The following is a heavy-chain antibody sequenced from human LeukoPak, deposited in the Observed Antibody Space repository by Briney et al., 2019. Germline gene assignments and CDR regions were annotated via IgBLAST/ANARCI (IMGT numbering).Heavy chain of an antibody. Sequence: ASVKVSCKASGYSFTTYYIHWVRQAPGQGLEWRGVIDPSGGSTSFAQKFQARLTMTRDTSTSTVYMELSGLGSEDTAVYYCAREIVVVPSAMGFDPWGQGTLVTVSS. D-gene: IGHD2-2*01. CDR3: AREIVVVPSAMGFDP. J-gene: IGHJ5*02. V-gene: IGHV1-46*01. CDR1: GYSFTTYY. CDR2: IDPSGGST.